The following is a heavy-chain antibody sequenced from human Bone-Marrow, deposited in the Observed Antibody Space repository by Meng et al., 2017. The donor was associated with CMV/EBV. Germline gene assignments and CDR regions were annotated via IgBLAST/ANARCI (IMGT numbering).Heavy chain of an antibody. J-gene: IGHJ4*02. D-gene: IGHD3/OR15-3a*01. Sequence: GGSLRLSCAASGFKFRTSWIHWVRQAPGKGLVWVSRINSDGSSISYADFVKGRLTISRDNARNTVFLQLNSVTADDTALYYCARDYYTTSSYDFWGQGTLVTVSS. V-gene: IGHV3-74*01. CDR2: INSDGSSI. CDR3: ARDYYTTSSYDF. CDR1: GFKFRTSW.